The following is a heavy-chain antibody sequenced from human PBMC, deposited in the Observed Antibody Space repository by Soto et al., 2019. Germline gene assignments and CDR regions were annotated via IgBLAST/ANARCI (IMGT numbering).Heavy chain of an antibody. J-gene: IGHJ6*02. D-gene: IGHD2-2*01. CDR2: IIPIFGTA. CDR1: GGTLGSCA. V-gene: IGHV1-69*13. CDR3: ARAPPYCSSTSCYPRDV. Sequence: SVEVSCKESGGTLGSCASSWVRQAPGQGLEWMGGIIPIFGTANYAQKFQGRVTITADESTSTAYMELSSLRSEDTAVYYCARAPPYCSSTSCYPRDVWGQGTTVTVSS.